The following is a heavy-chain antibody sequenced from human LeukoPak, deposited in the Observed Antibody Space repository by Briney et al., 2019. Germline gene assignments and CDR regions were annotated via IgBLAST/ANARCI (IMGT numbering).Heavy chain of an antibody. Sequence: GRSLRLSCAASGFTFDDYAMHWVRQAPGKGLEWVSGISWNSGSIGYADSVKGRFTIFRDNAKNSLYLQMNSLRAEDTALYYCAKGGPPYSSGYHYFDYWGQGTLVTVSS. CDR3: AKGGPPYSSGYHYFDY. D-gene: IGHD6-19*01. CDR2: ISWNSGSI. J-gene: IGHJ4*02. V-gene: IGHV3-9*01. CDR1: GFTFDDYA.